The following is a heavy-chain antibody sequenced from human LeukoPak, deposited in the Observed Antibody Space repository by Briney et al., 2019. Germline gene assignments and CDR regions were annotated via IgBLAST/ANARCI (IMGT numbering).Heavy chain of an antibody. Sequence: GGSLRLSCAASGFTFSSYWMSWVRQAPGKGLEWVANIKRDGSEKYYVDSVKGRFTISRDNAKNSLYLQMNSLRAEDTAVYYCARVIRWYRRDAFDIWGQGTMVTVSS. D-gene: IGHD4-23*01. V-gene: IGHV3-7*01. CDR3: ARVIRWYRRDAFDI. CDR1: GFTFSSYW. J-gene: IGHJ3*02. CDR2: IKRDGSEK.